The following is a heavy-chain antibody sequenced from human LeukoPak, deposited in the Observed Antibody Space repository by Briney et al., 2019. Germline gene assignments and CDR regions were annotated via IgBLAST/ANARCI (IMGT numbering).Heavy chain of an antibody. Sequence: PSETLSLTCTVSGASVSGSAYYWGWIRQPPGKGLEWIGNIYYSGSTYYNESLESRVTISIDTSKNQFSLKLNSVTAADTAMYYCARGIQVVRGEWEPMGVFDYWGQGTLVTVSS. V-gene: IGHV4-39*01. D-gene: IGHD3-10*01. CDR1: GASVSGSAYY. CDR2: IYYSGST. CDR3: ARGIQVVRGEWEPMGVFDY. J-gene: IGHJ4*02.